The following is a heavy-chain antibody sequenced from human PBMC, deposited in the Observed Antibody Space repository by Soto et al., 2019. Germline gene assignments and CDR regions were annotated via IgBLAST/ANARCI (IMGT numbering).Heavy chain of an antibody. CDR2: IYYSGST. CDR1: GGSISSYY. CDR3: ARERYSSSWYAWGACDI. V-gene: IGHV4-59*01. J-gene: IGHJ3*02. Sequence: QVQLQESGPGLVKPSETLSLTCTVSGGSISSYYGSWIRQPPGKGLEWIGYIYYSGSTNYNPSLKGRVTISVDTSKNQLSLKLSSVTAADTAVYYCARERYSSSWYAWGACDIWGQGTMVTVSS. D-gene: IGHD6-13*01.